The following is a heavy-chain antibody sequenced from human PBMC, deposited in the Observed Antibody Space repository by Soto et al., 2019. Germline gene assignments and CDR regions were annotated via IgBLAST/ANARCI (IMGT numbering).Heavy chain of an antibody. V-gene: IGHV3-23*01. Sequence: EEQLLESGGGLVQPGGSLRLSCAASGFTFSSYGMSWVRQAPGKGLEWVSSISGSGGSTYYADSVKGRFTMSRDNSKNTLYLQMSSLRAEDTAVYYCANRNDYGSGSYFPFDHWGQGTLVTVSS. CDR3: ANRNDYGSGSYFPFDH. CDR1: GFTFSSYG. CDR2: ISGSGGST. D-gene: IGHD3-10*01. J-gene: IGHJ4*02.